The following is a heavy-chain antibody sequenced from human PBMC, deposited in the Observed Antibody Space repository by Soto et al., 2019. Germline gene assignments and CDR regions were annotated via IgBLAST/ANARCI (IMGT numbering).Heavy chain of an antibody. Sequence: ASVKVACKVSGYTLTELSMHRVRQAPGKGLEWMGGFDPEDGETIYAQKFQGRVTMTEDTSTDTAYMELSSLRSEDTAVYYCATGGVYDSSGYSYLYDYWGQGTLVTVSS. J-gene: IGHJ4*02. CDR2: FDPEDGET. D-gene: IGHD3-22*01. V-gene: IGHV1-24*01. CDR3: ATGGVYDSSGYSYLYDY. CDR1: GYTLTELS.